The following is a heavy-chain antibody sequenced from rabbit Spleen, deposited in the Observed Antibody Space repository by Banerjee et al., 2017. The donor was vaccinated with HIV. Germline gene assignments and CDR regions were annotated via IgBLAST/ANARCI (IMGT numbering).Heavy chain of an antibody. CDR1: GFDFSVYG. J-gene: IGHJ2*01. D-gene: IGHD1-1*01. V-gene: IGHV1S47*01. CDR3: VRYMNNAFDF. Sequence: QEQLVESGGGLVQPGGSLKLSCKASGFDFSVYGLSWVRQAPGKGLEWIGYIDPIFGRTYYASWVNGRFIISSHNAQNTLYLQLNSLTAADTATYFCVRYMNNAFDFWGPGTLVTVS. CDR2: IDPIFGRT.